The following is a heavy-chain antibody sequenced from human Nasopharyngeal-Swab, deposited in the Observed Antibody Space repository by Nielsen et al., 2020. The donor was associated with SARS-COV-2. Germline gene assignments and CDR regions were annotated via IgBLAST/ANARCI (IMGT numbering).Heavy chain of an antibody. CDR2: ISSNGGST. Sequence: GESLKISCSASGFTFSSYAMHWVRQAPGKGLEYVSAISSNGGSTYYADSVKGRFTISRDNSKNTLYLQMSSLRAEDTAVYYCVKDRGSYVFGYWGQGTLVTVSS. D-gene: IGHD1-26*01. J-gene: IGHJ4*02. CDR1: GFTFSSYA. V-gene: IGHV3-64D*09. CDR3: VKDRGSYVFGY.